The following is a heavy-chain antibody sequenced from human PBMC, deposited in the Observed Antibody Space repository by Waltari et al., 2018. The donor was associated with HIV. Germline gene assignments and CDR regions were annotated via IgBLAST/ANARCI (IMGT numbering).Heavy chain of an antibody. D-gene: IGHD4-17*01. J-gene: IGHJ6*02. Sequence: SPTEVRRPGASVRVSCRIFGYKLVNHDITWVRQAAREGLEWMGCINPNTGDTHSVEKYWGRLTLTRNISTATAYLDLTKLTRDDRATYYCTRGLALRIAAPGADVWGQGTTVIV. V-gene: IGHV1-8*01. CDR2: INPNTGDT. CDR1: GYKLVNHD. CDR3: TRGLALRIAAPGADV.